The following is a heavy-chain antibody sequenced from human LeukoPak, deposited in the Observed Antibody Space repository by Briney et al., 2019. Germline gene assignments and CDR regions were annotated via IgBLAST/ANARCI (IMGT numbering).Heavy chain of an antibody. CDR1: GGSFSGYY. D-gene: IGHD3-16*02. J-gene: IGHJ4*02. CDR3: ARGQHVWGSYRYYFDY. V-gene: IGHV4-34*01. CDR2: INHSGST. Sequence: SETLSLTCAVYGGSFSGYYWSWIRQPPGKGLEWFGEINHSGSTNYNPSLKSRVTISVDTSKNQFSLKLSSVTAADTAVYYCARGQHVWGSYRYYFDYWGQGTLVTVSS.